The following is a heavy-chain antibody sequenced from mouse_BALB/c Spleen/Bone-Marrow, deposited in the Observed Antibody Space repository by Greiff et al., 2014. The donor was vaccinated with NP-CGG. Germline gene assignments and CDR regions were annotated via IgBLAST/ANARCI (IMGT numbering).Heavy chain of an antibody. CDR3: ARSPQRDYAMDY. Sequence: DVQLQESGGGLVKPGGSLKLSCAASGFTFSSYAMSWVRQSPEKRLEWVAEISSGGSYTYYPDTVTGRFTISRDNAKNTLYLEMISLRSEDTAMYYCARSPQRDYAMDYWGQGTSVTVSS. CDR1: GFTFSSYA. D-gene: IGHD3-2*02. J-gene: IGHJ4*01. V-gene: IGHV5-9-4*01. CDR2: ISSGGSYT.